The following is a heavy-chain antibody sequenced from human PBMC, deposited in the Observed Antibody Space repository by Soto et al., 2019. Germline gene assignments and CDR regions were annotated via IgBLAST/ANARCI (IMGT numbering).Heavy chain of an antibody. J-gene: IGHJ6*02. CDR1: GFTFSNAW. V-gene: IGHV3-15*01. CDR2: IKSKTDGGTT. Sequence: EVQLVESGGGLVKPGGSLRLSCAASGFTFSNAWMSWVRQAPGKGLEWVGRIKSKTDGGTTDYAAPVKGRFTISRDDSKNTLYLQMNSLKTEDTAVYYCTTTYYYDSSGYYRYYYYGMDVWGQGTTVTVSS. D-gene: IGHD3-22*01. CDR3: TTTYYYDSSGYYRYYYYGMDV.